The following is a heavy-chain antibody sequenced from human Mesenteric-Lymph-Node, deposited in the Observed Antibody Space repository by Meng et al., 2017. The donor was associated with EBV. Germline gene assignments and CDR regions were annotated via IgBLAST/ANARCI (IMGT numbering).Heavy chain of an antibody. D-gene: IGHD3-10*01. V-gene: IGHV3-23*01. CDR3: ANVPYYY. CDR2: ISGSGSTT. Sequence: VQFLGSGGGLVQPGGSLRLSCAASGFTFNNYDMSWVRQAPGKGLEWVSSISGSGSTTNYADSVKGRFTVSRDNPGNTLFLQMNSLRVEDTAVYYCANVPYYYWGRGTLVTVSS. J-gene: IGHJ4*02. CDR1: GFTFNNYD.